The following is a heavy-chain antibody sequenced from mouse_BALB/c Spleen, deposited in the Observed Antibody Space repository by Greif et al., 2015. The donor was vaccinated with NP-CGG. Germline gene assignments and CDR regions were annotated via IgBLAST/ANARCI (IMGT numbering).Heavy chain of an antibody. Sequence: QVQLQQSGAELVKPGAPVKLSCKASGYTFTSYWMNWVKQRPGRGLEWIGRIDPSDSETHYNQKFKDKATLTVDKSSSTAYIQLSSLTSEDSAVYYCARSRGDYPFAYWGQGTLVTVSA. CDR2: IDPSDSET. D-gene: IGHD2-4*01. V-gene: IGHV1-69*02. J-gene: IGHJ3*01. CDR1: GYTFTSYW. CDR3: ARSRGDYPFAY.